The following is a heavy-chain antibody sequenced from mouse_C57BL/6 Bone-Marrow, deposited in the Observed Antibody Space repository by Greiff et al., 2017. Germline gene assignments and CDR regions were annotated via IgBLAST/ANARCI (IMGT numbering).Heavy chain of an antibody. Sequence: VQLKQPGAELVKPGASVKLSCKASGYTFTSYWMHWVKQRPGQGLEWIGMIHPNSGSTNYNEKFKSKATLTVDKSSSTAYMQLSSLTSEDSAVYYCARRGYGSSYDYAMDYWGQGTSVTVSS. CDR2: IHPNSGST. V-gene: IGHV1-64*01. CDR1: GYTFTSYW. D-gene: IGHD1-1*01. J-gene: IGHJ4*01. CDR3: ARRGYGSSYDYAMDY.